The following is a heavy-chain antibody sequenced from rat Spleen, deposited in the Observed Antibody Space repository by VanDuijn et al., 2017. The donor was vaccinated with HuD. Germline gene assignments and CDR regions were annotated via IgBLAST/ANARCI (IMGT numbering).Heavy chain of an antibody. J-gene: IGHJ2*01. D-gene: IGHD1-7*01. Sequence: EVQLVESGGGLVQPGRSLKLSCAASGFTFSNYDMAWVRQAPTKGLEWVASIVTSGGTTYYRDSVKGRFTVSRDNAKSTLYLQMDSLRSEDTATYYCARLWVADYWGQGVMVTVSS. CDR2: IVTSGGTT. CDR1: GFTFSNYD. V-gene: IGHV5-25*01. CDR3: ARLWVADY.